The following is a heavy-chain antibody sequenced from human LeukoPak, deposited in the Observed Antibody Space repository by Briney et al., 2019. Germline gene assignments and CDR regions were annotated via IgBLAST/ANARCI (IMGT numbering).Heavy chain of an antibody. J-gene: IGHJ4*02. D-gene: IGHD1-26*01. Sequence: VASVKVSCKASGYTFTSYYMHWVRQAPGQGLEWMGIINPTVGSTTYAQKFQGRVTMTRDTSTSTVFMELSSLRSEDTAVYYCARDGEYSGGYLDYWGQGTLVAVSS. CDR1: GYTFTSYY. CDR3: ARDGEYSGGYLDY. V-gene: IGHV1-46*03. CDR2: INPTVGST.